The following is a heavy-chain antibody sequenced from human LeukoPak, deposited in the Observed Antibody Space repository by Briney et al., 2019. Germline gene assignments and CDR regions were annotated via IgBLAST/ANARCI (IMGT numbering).Heavy chain of an antibody. D-gene: IGHD1-26*01. CDR2: ISFDGTDA. J-gene: IGHJ4*02. CDR3: ARSIVGGDY. CDR1: GFTFSSYA. Sequence: PGGSLRLSCAASGFTFSSYAIHWVRQAPGKGLEWVAVISFDGTDAFYADSVKGRFTISRDNSKNTLYLQMNSLRADDTAVYYCARSIVGGDYWGQGTLVTVSS. V-gene: IGHV3-30*04.